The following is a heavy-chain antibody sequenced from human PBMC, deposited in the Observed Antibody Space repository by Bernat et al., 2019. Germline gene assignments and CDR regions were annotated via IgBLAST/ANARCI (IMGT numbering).Heavy chain of an antibody. D-gene: IGHD6-13*01. Sequence: EVQLVESGGGLVQPGGSLRLSCAASGFTFSSYWMHWVRQAPGKGLVWVSRINSDGSSTSYADSVKGRFTISRDNATNTLYLQMNSLRAEDTAVYYCATTYSSSWLTYWYFDLWGRGTLVTVSS. J-gene: IGHJ2*01. CDR2: INSDGSST. CDR3: ATTYSSSWLTYWYFDL. CDR1: GFTFSSYW. V-gene: IGHV3-74*01.